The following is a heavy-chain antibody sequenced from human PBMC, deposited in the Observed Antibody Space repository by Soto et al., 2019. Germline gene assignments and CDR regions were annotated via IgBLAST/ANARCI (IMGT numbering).Heavy chain of an antibody. CDR3: ARGRMYCYDSSGYYYPYYYYGMDV. V-gene: IGHV1-8*01. J-gene: IGHJ6*02. D-gene: IGHD3-22*01. CDR1: GYTFTSYD. CDR2: MNPNSGNT. Sequence: ASVKVSCKASGYTFTSYDINWVRQATGQGLEWMGWMNPNSGNTGYAQKFQGRVTMTRNTSISTAYMELSSLRSEDTAVYYCARGRMYCYDSSGYYYPYYYYGMDVWGQGTTVTVSS.